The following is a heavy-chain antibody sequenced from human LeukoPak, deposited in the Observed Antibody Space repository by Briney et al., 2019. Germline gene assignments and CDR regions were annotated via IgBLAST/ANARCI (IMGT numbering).Heavy chain of an antibody. V-gene: IGHV3-7*01. CDR1: GFTFSSYW. CDR3: ARGGGKGSFDY. Sequence: PGGSLRLSCAASGFTFSSYWMSWVRQAPGKGLEWVANIKQDGSEKYYVDSVRGRFTISRDNAKNSPYLQMNSLRAEDTAVYYCARGGGKGSFDYWGQGTLVTVSS. J-gene: IGHJ4*02. CDR2: IKQDGSEK.